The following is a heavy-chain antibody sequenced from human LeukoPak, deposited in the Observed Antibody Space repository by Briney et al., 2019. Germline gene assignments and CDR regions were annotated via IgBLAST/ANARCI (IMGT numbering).Heavy chain of an antibody. CDR1: GFSFGSYA. CDR2: ISGSGSHA. J-gene: IGHJ5*02. V-gene: IGHV3-23*01. CDR3: GSGPVGTTVP. Sequence: GGSLRLPCAASGFSFGSYAMGWTRQAPGQGLEWVSAISGSGSHANYAESVKGRFTISRDNSKNTLYLQMHSLIAADTAVYYCGSGPVGTTVPWGQGTLVTVSS. D-gene: IGHD1-1*01.